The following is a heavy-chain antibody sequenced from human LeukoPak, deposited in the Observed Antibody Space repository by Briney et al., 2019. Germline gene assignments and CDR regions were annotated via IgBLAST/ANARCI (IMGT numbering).Heavy chain of an antibody. CDR3: ARDDLGYCSSTSCRYFDF. J-gene: IGHJ4*02. CDR1: GYTFTNYG. D-gene: IGHD2-2*01. V-gene: IGHV1-18*01. CDR2: ISAYNGNT. Sequence: ASVKVSCEASGYTFTNYGISWVRQAPGQGLEWMGWISAYNGNTNYAQKLQGRVTMTTDTSTSTAYMELRSLRSDDTAVYYCARDDLGYCSSTSCRYFDFWGQGTLVTVSS.